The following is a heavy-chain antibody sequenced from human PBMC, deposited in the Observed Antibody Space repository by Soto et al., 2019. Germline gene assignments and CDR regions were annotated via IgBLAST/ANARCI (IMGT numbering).Heavy chain of an antibody. CDR2: ITGTGDAT. Sequence: PGGSLRLSCAASGFTFSNYAMSWVRQAPGRGLDWVSAITGTGDATWYPDSVKGRFTISRDNSKNMVYLQMNSLRAEDTAIYYCARDRNYPRDQCDSWGQGTLVTVSS. CDR1: GFTFSNYA. CDR3: ARDRNYPRDQCDS. D-gene: IGHD1-7*01. V-gene: IGHV3-23*01. J-gene: IGHJ4*02.